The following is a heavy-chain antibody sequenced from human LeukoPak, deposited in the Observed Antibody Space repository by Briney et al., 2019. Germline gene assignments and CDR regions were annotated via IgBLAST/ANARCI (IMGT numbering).Heavy chain of an antibody. J-gene: IGHJ6*03. D-gene: IGHD2-2*01. Sequence: ASVKVSCKASGYTFTGYYMHWVRQAPGQGLERMGRINPNSGGTNYAQKFQGRVTMTRDTSISTAYMELSRLRSDDTAVYYCARGGYCSSTSCPYYYYYYMDVWGKGTTVTVSS. CDR1: GYTFTGYY. CDR3: ARGGYCSSTSCPYYYYYYMDV. V-gene: IGHV1-2*06. CDR2: INPNSGGT.